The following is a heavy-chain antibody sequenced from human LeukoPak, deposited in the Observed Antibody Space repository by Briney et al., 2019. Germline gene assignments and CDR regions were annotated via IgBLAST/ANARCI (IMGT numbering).Heavy chain of an antibody. D-gene: IGHD2-2*01. CDR3: ARGTSSYFDY. CDR2: INHSGST. Sequence: PSETQSLTCAVYGGSFSGYYWSWIRQPPGKGLEWIGEINHSGSTNYNPSLKSRVTISVDTSKNQFSLKLSSVTAADTAVYYCARGTSSYFDYWGQGTLVTVSS. J-gene: IGHJ4*02. V-gene: IGHV4-34*01. CDR1: GGSFSGYY.